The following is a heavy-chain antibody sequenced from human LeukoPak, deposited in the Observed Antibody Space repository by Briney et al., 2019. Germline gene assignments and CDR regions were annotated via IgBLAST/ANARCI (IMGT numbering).Heavy chain of an antibody. CDR2: IIPIFGTA. CDR1: GGTFSSYA. J-gene: IGHJ4*02. Sequence: SVKVSCKASGGTFSSYAISWVRQAPGQGLEWMGGIIPIFGTANYAQKFQGRVTITADESTSTAYMELSSLRSEDTAVYYCARTSQYQPLSPDYWGQGTLVTVSS. D-gene: IGHD2-2*01. CDR3: ARTSQYQPLSPDY. V-gene: IGHV1-69*13.